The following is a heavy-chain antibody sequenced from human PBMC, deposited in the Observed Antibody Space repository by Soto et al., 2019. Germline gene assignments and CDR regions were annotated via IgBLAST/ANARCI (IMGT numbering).Heavy chain of an antibody. D-gene: IGHD3-16*02. V-gene: IGHV1-18*01. J-gene: IGHJ3*02. Sequence: AASVKVSCKASGYTFTTFGIRWVRQAPGQGLEWVGWISANNGNTKYSQKFKGRVSLTTETSASTAYMELRSLRSDEPAVYDCARYRRLRLGELSLGVGAFDIWGQGTMVTVSS. CDR1: GYTFTTFG. CDR2: ISANNGNT. CDR3: ARYRRLRLGELSLGVGAFDI.